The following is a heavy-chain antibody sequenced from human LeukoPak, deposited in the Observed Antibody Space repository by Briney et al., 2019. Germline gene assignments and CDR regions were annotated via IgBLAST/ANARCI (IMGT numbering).Heavy chain of an antibody. V-gene: IGHV1-2*02. CDR1: GSTFTGYY. CDR3: AREDVLRYFDWYRAGHHQAYYFDY. Sequence: TSLKVSCKASGSTFTGYYMHWVRQAPGQGLEWMGWINPNSGGTNNAQKFQGRVTMTRDTSISTAYMELSRLRSDDTAVYYCAREDVLRYFDWYRAGHHQAYYFDYWGQGTLVTVSS. D-gene: IGHD3-9*01. J-gene: IGHJ4*02. CDR2: INPNSGGT.